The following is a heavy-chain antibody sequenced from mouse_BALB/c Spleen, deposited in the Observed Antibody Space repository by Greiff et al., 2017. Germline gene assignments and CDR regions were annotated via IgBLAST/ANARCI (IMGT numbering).Heavy chain of an antibody. D-gene: IGHD3-2*01. CDR2: ISYDGSN. Sequence: DVQLQESGPGLVKPSQSLSLTCSVTGYSITSGYYWNWLRQFPGNQLEWMGYISYDGSNNYNPSLTNRISITRDTSKNQFFLKLNSVTTEDTATYYCARDSPDSSGVFAYWGQGTLVTVSA. J-gene: IGHJ3*01. V-gene: IGHV3-6*02. CDR3: ARDSPDSSGVFAY. CDR1: GYSITSGYY.